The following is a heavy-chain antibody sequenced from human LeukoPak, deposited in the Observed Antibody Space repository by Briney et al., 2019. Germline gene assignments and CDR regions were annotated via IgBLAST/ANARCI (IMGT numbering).Heavy chain of an antibody. CDR1: GYTYTSYG. CDR2: SAYNGNT. J-gene: IGHJ4*02. D-gene: IGHD6-13*01. V-gene: IGHV1-18*01. Sequence: ASVKVSCKASGYTYTSYGISWVRQAPGQGLEWMGWSAYNGNTNYAQKFQGRVTMTIDRSTSTAYMELRSLRSDDTAVYYSARVRSSSWYDYWGQGTLVTVSS. CDR3: ARVRSSSWYDY.